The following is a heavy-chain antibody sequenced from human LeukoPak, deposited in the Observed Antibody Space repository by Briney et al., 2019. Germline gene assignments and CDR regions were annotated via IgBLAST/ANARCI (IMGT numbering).Heavy chain of an antibody. CDR1: GYTLTELS. Sequence: GASVKVSCKVSGYTLTELSMHWVRQAPGKGLEWMGGFDPEDGKTIYAQKFQGRVTMTEDTSTDTAYMELSSLRSEDTAVYYCETARGWVFLGGFDIWGQGQWSPSLQ. CDR2: FDPEDGKT. J-gene: IGHJ3*02. D-gene: IGHD3-16*01. V-gene: IGHV1-24*01. CDR3: ETARGWVFLGGFDI.